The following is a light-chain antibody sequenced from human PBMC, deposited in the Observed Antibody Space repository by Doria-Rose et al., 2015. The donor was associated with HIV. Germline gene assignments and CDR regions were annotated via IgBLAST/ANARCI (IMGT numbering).Light chain of an antibody. J-gene: IGKJ1*01. CDR1: QSFSSTY. V-gene: IGKV3-20*01. Sequence: EIVMTQFPGTLSLSPGERATLSCRASQSFSSTYLAWYQQKPGQAPSLLIYDGSTRATGTEPVWDASGSGTDFTLTINRLEPEDFALYYCHQYGTSWTFGQGTKVEI. CDR3: HQYGTSWT. CDR2: DGS.